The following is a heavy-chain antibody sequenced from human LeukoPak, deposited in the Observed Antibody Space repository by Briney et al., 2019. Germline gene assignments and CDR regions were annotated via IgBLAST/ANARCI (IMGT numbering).Heavy chain of an antibody. Sequence: SGGSLRLACAASGFTVSSYWMSWVRQAPGKGLEWVANIKQDGSEKYYVDSVKGRFTISRDNAKNSLYLQMNSLRAEDTAVYYCARSQVRGVIMGYFDYWGQGTLVTVSS. J-gene: IGHJ4*02. CDR3: ARSQVRGVIMGYFDY. V-gene: IGHV3-7*03. D-gene: IGHD3-10*01. CDR2: IKQDGSEK. CDR1: GFTVSSYW.